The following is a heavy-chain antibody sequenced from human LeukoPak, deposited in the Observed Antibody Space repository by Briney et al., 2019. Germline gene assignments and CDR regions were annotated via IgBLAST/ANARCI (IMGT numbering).Heavy chain of an antibody. CDR2: ISTNGGTT. J-gene: IGHJ4*02. CDR3: ARGSDYDILTAYVQ. V-gene: IGHV3-64*01. D-gene: IGHD3-9*01. Sequence: PGGSLRLSCAASGFTFNNYAMHWARQAQGKGLEFVSAISTNGGTTYYAKSVTGSFTISRDNTKNTLFLQMDSLRPEDRAVYYCARGSDYDILTAYVQWGQGALVTVSS. CDR1: GFTFNNYA.